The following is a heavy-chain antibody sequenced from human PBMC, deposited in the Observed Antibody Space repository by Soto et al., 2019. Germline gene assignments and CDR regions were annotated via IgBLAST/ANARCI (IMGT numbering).Heavy chain of an antibody. V-gene: IGHV3-7*05. CDR2: IKQDGSEK. J-gene: IGHJ4*02. CDR1: GFTFSSYW. CDR3: ARDPLAGELTLFDY. D-gene: IGHD1-26*01. Sequence: GGSLRLSCAASGFTFSSYWMSWVHQAPGKGLEWVANIKQDGSEKYYVDSVKGRFTISRDNAKNSLYLQMNSLRAEDTAVYYCARDPLAGELTLFDYWGQGTLVTVSS.